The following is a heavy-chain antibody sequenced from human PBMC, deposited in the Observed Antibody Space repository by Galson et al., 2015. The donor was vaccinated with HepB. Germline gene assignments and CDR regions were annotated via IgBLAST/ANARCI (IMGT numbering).Heavy chain of an antibody. Sequence: SETLSLTCTVSGDSISRRCWSWIRQPPGKGLEWVGDIYYSGRTKYNPSLKSRVTMLVDTSKNHLSVKLSAVTAADTAVYYCARVKSYHDSRGNVGDWFDPWGQGTLVAVSS. CDR3: ARVKSYHDSRGNVGDWFDP. D-gene: IGHD3-22*01. V-gene: IGHV4-59*11. CDR1: GDSISRRC. J-gene: IGHJ5*02. CDR2: IYYSGRT.